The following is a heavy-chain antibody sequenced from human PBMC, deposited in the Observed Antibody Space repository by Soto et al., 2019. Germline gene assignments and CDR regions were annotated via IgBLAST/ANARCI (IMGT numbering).Heavy chain of an antibody. V-gene: IGHV1-58*02. D-gene: IGHD2-21*01. J-gene: IGHJ3*02. Sequence: SVKVSCKASGFTFTSSAMQWVRQARGQRLEWIGWIVVGSGNTNYAQKFQERVTITRDMSTSTAYMELSSLRSEDTAVYYCAAVRGVVVINDAFDIWGQGTMVTVSS. CDR2: IVVGSGNT. CDR1: GFTFTSSA. CDR3: AAVRGVVVINDAFDI.